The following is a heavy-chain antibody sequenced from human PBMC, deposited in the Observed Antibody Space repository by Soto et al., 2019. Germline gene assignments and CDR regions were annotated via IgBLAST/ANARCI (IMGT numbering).Heavy chain of an antibody. V-gene: IGHV2-5*02. J-gene: IGHJ5*02. CDR2: IYLDDDK. Sequence: QITLKESGPTLVKPTQTLTLTCTFSGFSLSTSGVGVGWIRQPPGKALEWLALIYLDDDKRYRPSLKSRLTITKDTSKNQVVLTMTNMDPVDTATYYCAHNNNKNNYFDPWGQGTLVTVSS. D-gene: IGHD1-20*01. CDR1: GFSLSTSGVG. CDR3: AHNNNKNNYFDP.